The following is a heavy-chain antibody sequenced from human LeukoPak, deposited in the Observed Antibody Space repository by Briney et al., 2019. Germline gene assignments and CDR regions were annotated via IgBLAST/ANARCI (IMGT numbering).Heavy chain of an antibody. Sequence: GGSLRLSCAASGFSLSNHWVTWVRQAPGKGPEWVAHINVDGSEKDFLDSVRGRFTISRDNAKNSLYLQMNSLRAEDTAVYYCARDPTPRYCSGGSCYTHYGMDVWGQGTTVTVSS. CDR2: INVDGSEK. J-gene: IGHJ6*02. D-gene: IGHD2-15*01. V-gene: IGHV3-7*01. CDR1: GFSLSNHW. CDR3: ARDPTPRYCSGGSCYTHYGMDV.